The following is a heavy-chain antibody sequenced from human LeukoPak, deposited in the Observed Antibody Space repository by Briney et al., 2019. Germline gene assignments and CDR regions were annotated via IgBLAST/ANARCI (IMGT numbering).Heavy chain of an antibody. CDR3: ARGYDIPTFAFYI. CDR2: ISSSSSYI. J-gene: IGHJ3*02. Sequence: PGGSLRLSSAASGFTFSSYSMNCVSQAPGKGLEWVSSISSSSSYIYYAASVKDRFTICRDIAKNALYLQMNTLRAEDTAVYYCARGYDIPTFAFYIWGQGTMVTVSS. D-gene: IGHD3-9*01. V-gene: IGHV3-21*01. CDR1: GFTFSSYS.